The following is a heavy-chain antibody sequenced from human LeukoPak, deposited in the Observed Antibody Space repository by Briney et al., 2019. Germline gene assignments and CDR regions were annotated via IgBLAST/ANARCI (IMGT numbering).Heavy chain of an antibody. D-gene: IGHD1-26*01. V-gene: IGHV4-61*01. Sequence: SETLSLTCTVSGASVSSASYWTWIRQPPGQGVEWIAHIYNGVNTNYNPSLKSRVTISVDMSKNQFSLRLNSVTAADTAVYYCARSRAFNSGAFDPWGQGSLVTVSS. CDR1: GASVSSASY. CDR3: ARSRAFNSGAFDP. CDR2: IYNGVNT. J-gene: IGHJ5*02.